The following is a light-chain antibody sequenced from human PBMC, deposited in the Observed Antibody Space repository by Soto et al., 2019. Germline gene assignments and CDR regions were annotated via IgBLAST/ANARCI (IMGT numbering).Light chain of an antibody. V-gene: IGKV3-11*01. CDR3: QQRSNWPLT. J-gene: IGKJ5*01. CDR1: QSVSGY. Sequence: ETVLTQSPATLSLSPGEGATLSCRASQSVSGYLAWYQQKPGQAPRLLIYDVSNRATGIPARFSGSGSGTDFTLTISSLEPEDFAVYYCQQRSNWPLTFGQGTRLEIK. CDR2: DVS.